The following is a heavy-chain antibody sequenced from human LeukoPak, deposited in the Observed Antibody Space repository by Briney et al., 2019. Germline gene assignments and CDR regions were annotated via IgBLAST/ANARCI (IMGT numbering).Heavy chain of an antibody. CDR2: IKQDGSEK. V-gene: IGHV3-7*03. J-gene: IGHJ6*02. D-gene: IGHD6-13*01. CDR3: ARDRAAGTWNYYYYGMDV. Sequence: GGSLRLSCAASGFTFSSYWMSWVRQAPGKGLEWVANIKQDGSEKYYVDSVKGRITISRDNAKNSLYLRMNSLRAEDTAVYYCARDRAAGTWNYYYYGMDVWGQGTTVTVSS. CDR1: GFTFSSYW.